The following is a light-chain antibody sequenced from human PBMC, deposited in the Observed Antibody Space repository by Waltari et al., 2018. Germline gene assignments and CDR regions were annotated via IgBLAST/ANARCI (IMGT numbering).Light chain of an antibody. J-gene: IGKJ1*01. Sequence: DIQMTQSPSSLSASVGDRVTITCRASQSISSYLNWYQQKPGKAPKLLIYAASYLQSGVPSRFGGSGSGTDFTLTISSLQPEDFATYYCQQSYITPPWTFGQGTKVDIK. V-gene: IGKV1-39*01. CDR2: AAS. CDR3: QQSYITPPWT. CDR1: QSISSY.